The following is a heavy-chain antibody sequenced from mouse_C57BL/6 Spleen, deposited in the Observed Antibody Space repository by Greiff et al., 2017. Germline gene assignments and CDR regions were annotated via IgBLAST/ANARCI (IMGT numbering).Heavy chain of an antibody. V-gene: IGHV1-7*01. J-gene: IGHJ2*01. CDR3: ARGIITTVVGY. CDR2: INPSSGYT. CDR1: GYTFTSYW. Sequence: VHLAESGAELAKPGASVKLSCKASGYTFTSYWMHWVKQRPGQCLEWIGYINPSSGYTKYNQKFKDKATLTADKSSSTAYMQLSSLTYEDSAVYYCARGIITTVVGYWGQGTTLTVSS. D-gene: IGHD1-1*01.